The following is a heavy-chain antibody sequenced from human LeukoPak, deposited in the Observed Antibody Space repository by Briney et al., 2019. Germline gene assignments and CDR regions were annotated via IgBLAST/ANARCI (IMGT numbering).Heavy chain of an antibody. J-gene: IGHJ4*02. D-gene: IGHD2-2*01. CDR2: IYHSGST. CDR1: GYSISSGYY. Sequence: SETLSLTCTVSGYSISSGYYWGWIRQPPGKGLEWIGSIYHSGSTYYNPSLKSRVTISVDTSKNQFSLKLSSVTAADTAEYYCARSFIVVVPAAPDYWGQGTLVTVSS. CDR3: ARSFIVVVPAAPDY. V-gene: IGHV4-38-2*02.